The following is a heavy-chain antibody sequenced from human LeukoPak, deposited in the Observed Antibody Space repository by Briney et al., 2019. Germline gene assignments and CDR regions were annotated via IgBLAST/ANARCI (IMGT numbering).Heavy chain of an antibody. J-gene: IGHJ3*02. CDR3: ATSITMIVVATHAFDI. D-gene: IGHD3-22*01. CDR1: GYSFTSYW. V-gene: IGHV5-51*01. Sequence: GESLRISCKGSGYSFTSYWIGWVRQMPGKGLEWMGIIYPGDSDTRYSPSFQGQVTISADKSISTAYLQWSSLKASDTAMYYCATSITMIVVATHAFDIWGQGTMVTVSS. CDR2: IYPGDSDT.